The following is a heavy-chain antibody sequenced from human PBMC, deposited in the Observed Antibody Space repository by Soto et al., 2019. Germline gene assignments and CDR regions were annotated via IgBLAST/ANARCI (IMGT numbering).Heavy chain of an antibody. J-gene: IGHJ4*02. V-gene: IGHV1-69*12. CDR2: IIPIFGTA. CDR3: AREGIDGDPGAYDY. Sequence: QVQLVQSGAEVKKPGSSVKVSCKASRGTFSSYAISWVRHAPGQGLEWMGGIIPIFGTANYAQKFQGRVTITADESTSTAYMELRSLRSDDTAVYYCAREGIDGDPGAYDYWGQGTLVTLPS. CDR1: RGTFSSYA. D-gene: IGHD1-26*01.